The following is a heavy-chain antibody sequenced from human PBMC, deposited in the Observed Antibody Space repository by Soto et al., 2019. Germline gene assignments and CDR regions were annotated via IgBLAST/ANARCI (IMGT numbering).Heavy chain of an antibody. CDR3: ARDTLRYFDWQSYYYYYGMDV. V-gene: IGHV1-24*01. J-gene: IGHJ6*02. CDR2: FDPEDGET. Sequence: ASVKVSCKVSGYTLTELSMHWVRQAPGKGLEWMGGFDPEDGETIYAQKFQGRVTMTEDTSTDTAYMELSSLRSDDTAVYYCARDTLRYFDWQSYYYYYGMDVWGQGTTVTVSS. D-gene: IGHD3-9*01. CDR1: GYTLTELS.